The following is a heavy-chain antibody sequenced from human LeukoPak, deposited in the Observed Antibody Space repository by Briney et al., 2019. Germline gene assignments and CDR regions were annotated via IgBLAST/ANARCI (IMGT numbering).Heavy chain of an antibody. D-gene: IGHD2-2*03. Sequence: PGGSLRLSCAASGFTFSSYGMHWVRQAPGKGLEWVAVISYDGSNKYYADSVKGRFTISRDNSKNTLHLQMNSLRAEDTAVYYCAKDLDIVVVPAAPGDVWGQGTTVTVSS. CDR2: ISYDGSNK. CDR3: AKDLDIVVVPAAPGDV. J-gene: IGHJ6*02. CDR1: GFTFSSYG. V-gene: IGHV3-30*18.